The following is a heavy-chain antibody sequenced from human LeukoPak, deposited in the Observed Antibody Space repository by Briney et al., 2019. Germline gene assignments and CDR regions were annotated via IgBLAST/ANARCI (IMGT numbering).Heavy chain of an antibody. D-gene: IGHD6-19*01. V-gene: IGHV3-33*01. J-gene: IGHJ4*02. Sequence: PGGSLRLSCAASGFTFSSYGMHWVRQAPGKGLEWVAVIWYDGSNKYYADSVKGRFTNSRDNSKNTLYLQMNSLRAEDTAVYYCARDDSDAVAFDYWGQGTLVTVSS. CDR1: GFTFSSYG. CDR3: ARDDSDAVAFDY. CDR2: IWYDGSNK.